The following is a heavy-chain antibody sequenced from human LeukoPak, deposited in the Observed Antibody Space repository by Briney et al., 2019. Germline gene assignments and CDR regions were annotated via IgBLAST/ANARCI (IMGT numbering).Heavy chain of an antibody. D-gene: IGHD5-18*01. CDR1: GFTFKTYS. J-gene: IGHJ4*02. Sequence: GGSLRLSCAASGFTFKTYSMNWVRQAPGKGLEWVSYISTSSSTISYADSVKGRFTISRDDAKNSLYLQMVSLRAEDTAVYYCARLRGYSYGYGDYWGQGTLVTVSS. CDR2: ISTSSSTI. V-gene: IGHV3-48*04. CDR3: ARLRGYSYGYGDY.